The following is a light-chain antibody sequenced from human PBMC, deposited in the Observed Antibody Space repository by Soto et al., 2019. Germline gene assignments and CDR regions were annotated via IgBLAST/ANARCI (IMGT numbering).Light chain of an antibody. J-gene: IGKJ4*01. Sequence: IVLTQSPSTLSLSPGERATLSCRASQSVSSSYLAWYQQKPGQAPRLLIYGASSRATGIPDRFSGSGSGTDFTLTISRLEPEDFAVYYCHQYDSSPLTFGGGTKVEIK. CDR2: GAS. CDR1: QSVSSSY. CDR3: HQYDSSPLT. V-gene: IGKV3-20*01.